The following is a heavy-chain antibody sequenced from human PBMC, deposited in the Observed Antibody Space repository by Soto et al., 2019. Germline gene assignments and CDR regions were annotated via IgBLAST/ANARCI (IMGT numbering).Heavy chain of an antibody. Sequence: SETLSLPCTFSGGSSIYHCWVWIRQTAGKGLEWIGRIFSSGSTNYNPSLNGRITMSLDTSKNQFSLKLNSATATDTAVYFCARDQGVVVTADNWFDTWGQGILVTVSS. CDR2: IFSSGST. J-gene: IGHJ5*02. CDR3: ARDQGVVVTADNWFDT. V-gene: IGHV4-4*07. D-gene: IGHD2-21*02. CDR1: GGSSIYHC.